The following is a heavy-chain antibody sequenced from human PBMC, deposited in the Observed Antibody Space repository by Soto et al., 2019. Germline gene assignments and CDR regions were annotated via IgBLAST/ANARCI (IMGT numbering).Heavy chain of an antibody. CDR3: ARAPLFSGYDNGVDY. J-gene: IGHJ4*02. CDR2: INPSGGST. CDR1: GYTFTSYY. Sequence: QVQLVQSGAEVKKPGASVKVSCKASGYTFTSYYMHWVRQAPGQGLEWMGIINPSGGSTSYAQKFPGRVTMTRETSQSTGYMELSSLRSEDTAVYYCARAPLFSGYDNGVDYWGQGTLVTVSS. V-gene: IGHV1-46*01. D-gene: IGHD5-12*01.